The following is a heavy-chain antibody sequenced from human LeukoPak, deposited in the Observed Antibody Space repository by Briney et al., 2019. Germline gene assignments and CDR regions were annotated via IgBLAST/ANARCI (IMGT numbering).Heavy chain of an antibody. CDR1: GYTFTSYD. CDR2: MNPNSGNT. CDR3: ARDPVLLGSFDY. J-gene: IGHJ4*02. Sequence: ASVKVSCKASGYTFTSYDINWVRQATGQGLEWMGWMNPNSGNTGYAQKFQGRVTMTRNTSISTAYMELSSLRSEDTAVYYCARDPVLLGSFDYWGQGTLVTVSS. V-gene: IGHV1-8*01. D-gene: IGHD3-10*01.